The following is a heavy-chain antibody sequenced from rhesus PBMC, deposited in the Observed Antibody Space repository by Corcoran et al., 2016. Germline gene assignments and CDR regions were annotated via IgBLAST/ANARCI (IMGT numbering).Heavy chain of an antibody. CDR1: GGSISGYYY. Sequence: QVKLQQWGEGLVKPSETLSLTCAVYGGSISGYYYWNWIRQAPGKGLEWIGNIDGNSASTNYNPSLTNRVTISKHTSKNQFSLKLSSVTAADTAVYYCARRASLVGAFDFWGQGLRVTVSS. CDR3: ARRASLVGAFDF. CDR2: IDGNSAST. D-gene: IGHD6-13*01. J-gene: IGHJ3*01. V-gene: IGHV4-73*01.